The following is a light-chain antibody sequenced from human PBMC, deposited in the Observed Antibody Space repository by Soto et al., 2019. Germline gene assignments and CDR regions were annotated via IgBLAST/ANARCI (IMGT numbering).Light chain of an antibody. CDR3: YHYESSPPSYT. CDR1: QSLTSTY. J-gene: IGKJ2*01. CDR2: GAS. V-gene: IGKV3-20*01. Sequence: EIVLTQSPGTLSLSPGERATLSCRASQSLTSTYLAWYQQKPGQAPRLLIYGASSRATGVPDRFSGSGSGTDFILSSSRLEPEDFAVYYCYHYESSPPSYTFGQGTKLEIK.